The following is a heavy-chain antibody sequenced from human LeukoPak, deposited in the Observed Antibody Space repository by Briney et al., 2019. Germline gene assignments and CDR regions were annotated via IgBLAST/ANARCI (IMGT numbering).Heavy chain of an antibody. Sequence: PGGSLRLSCTASGFTFRTYGFNWVRQAPGKGLEWVSYITSSGSTIYYADSVKGRFTISRDNTKNSLYLQMNSLRAEDTAIYYCSRDRYYYASRGHREWGQGTLVTVSS. V-gene: IGHV3-48*03. CDR2: ITSSGSTI. CDR1: GFTFRTYG. J-gene: IGHJ4*02. D-gene: IGHD3-22*01. CDR3: SRDRYYYASRGHRE.